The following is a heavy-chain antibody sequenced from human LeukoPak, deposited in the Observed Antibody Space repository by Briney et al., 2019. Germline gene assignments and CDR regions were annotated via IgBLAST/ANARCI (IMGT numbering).Heavy chain of an antibody. D-gene: IGHD6-19*01. CDR3: ARESGSGGVGENNWFDP. V-gene: IGHV4-39*07. Sequence: SESLSLTFTVSGRSISSSSYAWGWIRQPPGKGLEWIGSIYYSGSTYYNPSVHSRVALSVDTSNNQFSLTLSSGTGGDTAVYYRARESGSGGVGENNWFDPGGQGTLVTVSS. CDR2: IYYSGST. J-gene: IGHJ5*02. CDR1: GRSISSSSYA.